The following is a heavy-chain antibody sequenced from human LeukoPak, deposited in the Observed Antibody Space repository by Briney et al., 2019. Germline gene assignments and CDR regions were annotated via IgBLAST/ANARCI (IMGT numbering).Heavy chain of an antibody. CDR2: IYHSGST. J-gene: IGHJ6*02. V-gene: IGHV4-30-2*01. D-gene: IGHD2-2*01. CDR1: GGSISSGGYS. CDR3: ARFGSGYCSSTSCYRGYYYYGMDV. Sequence: SQTLSLTCAVSGGSISSGGYSWSWIRQPPGKGLEWIGYIYHSGSTYYNSSLKSRVTISVDTSKNQFSLKLSSVTAADTAVYYCARFGSGYCSSTSCYRGYYYYGMDVWGQGTTVTVSS.